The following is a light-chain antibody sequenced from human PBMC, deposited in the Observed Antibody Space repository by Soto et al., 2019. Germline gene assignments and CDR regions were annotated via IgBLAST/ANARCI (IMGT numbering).Light chain of an antibody. CDR3: QQSYSTPRT. CDR1: QSISSY. V-gene: IGKV1-39*01. Sequence: DIQMTQSPSSLSASVGDRVTITCRASQSISSYLNWYQQKPGKAPTLLIYAASSLQSGVPSRFSGSGSGTEFTLTISSLQPEDFATDYCQQSYSTPRTFGPGTKVDIK. J-gene: IGKJ3*01. CDR2: AAS.